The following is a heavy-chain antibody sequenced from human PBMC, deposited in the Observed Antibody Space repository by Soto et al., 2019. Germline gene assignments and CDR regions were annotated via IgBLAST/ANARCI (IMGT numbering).Heavy chain of an antibody. V-gene: IGHV1-18*01. CDR3: ARDGRMNWNYVVSLDY. CDR1: GYTFTSYG. J-gene: IGHJ4*02. CDR2: ISAYNGNT. Sequence: QVQLVQSGAEVKKPGASVKVSCKASGYTFTSYGISWVRQAPGQGLEWMGWISAYNGNTNYAQKLQGRVTMTTDTSTSTDYMELRSLRSDDTAVYYCARDGRMNWNYVVSLDYWGQGTLVTVSS. D-gene: IGHD1-7*01.